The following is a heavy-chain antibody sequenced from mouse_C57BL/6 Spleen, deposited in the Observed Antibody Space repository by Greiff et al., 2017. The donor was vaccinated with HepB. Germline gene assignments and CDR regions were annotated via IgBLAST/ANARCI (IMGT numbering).Heavy chain of an antibody. CDR1: GYTFTDYY. J-gene: IGHJ4*01. CDR2: INPNNGGT. CDR3: ARSGILRDAMDY. V-gene: IGHV1-26*01. D-gene: IGHD1-1*01. Sequence: EVQLQQSGPELVKPGASVKISCKASGYTFTDYYMNWVKQSHGKSLEWIGDINPNNGGTSYNQKFKGKATLTVDKSSSTAYMELRSLTSEDSAVYYCARSGILRDAMDYWGQGTSVTVSS.